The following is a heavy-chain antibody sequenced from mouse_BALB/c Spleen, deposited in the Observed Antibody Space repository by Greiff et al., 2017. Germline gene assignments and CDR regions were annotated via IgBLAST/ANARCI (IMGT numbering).Heavy chain of an antibody. CDR3: ARTGYGGLYAMDY. D-gene: IGHD2-14*01. CDR2: IWSGGST. Sequence: VKLMESGPGLVQPSQSLSITCTVSGFSLTSYGVHWVRQSPGKGLEWLGVIWSGGSTDYNAAFISRLSISKDNSKSQVFFKMNSLQANDTAIYSCARTGYGGLYAMDYWGQGTSVTVSS. J-gene: IGHJ4*01. CDR1: GFSLTSYG. V-gene: IGHV2-2*02.